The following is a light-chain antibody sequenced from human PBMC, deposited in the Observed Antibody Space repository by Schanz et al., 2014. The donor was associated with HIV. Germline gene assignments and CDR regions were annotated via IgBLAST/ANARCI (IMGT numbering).Light chain of an antibody. V-gene: IGLV2-14*03. CDR2: DVT. CDR1: SSEVGAYNY. CDR3: GSYSSGDSHWV. Sequence: QSVLTQPASVSGSPGQSITISCTGTSSEVGAYNYVSWYQHHPGQAPQLLIYDVTYRPSGISNRFSGSKSAYTASLTISGLQPEDEADYYCGSYSSGDSHWVFGGGTKLTVL. J-gene: IGLJ3*02.